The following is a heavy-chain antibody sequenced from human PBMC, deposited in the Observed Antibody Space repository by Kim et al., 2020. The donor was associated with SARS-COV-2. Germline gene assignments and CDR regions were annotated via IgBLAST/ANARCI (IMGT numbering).Heavy chain of an antibody. D-gene: IGHD2-15*01. CDR2: ISSSSNTA. Sequence: GGSLRLSCAASGFSFNTYSMVWVRQAPGKGLEWLSYISSSSNTAYYADSVEGRFTISRDNAKNSLYLQMNSLRDEDTALYYCARDFGFCSGAACPTPPPFDCGGRGTLVTVSS. CDR3: ARDFGFCSGAACPTPPPFDC. CDR1: GFSFNTYS. V-gene: IGHV3-48*02. J-gene: IGHJ4*02.